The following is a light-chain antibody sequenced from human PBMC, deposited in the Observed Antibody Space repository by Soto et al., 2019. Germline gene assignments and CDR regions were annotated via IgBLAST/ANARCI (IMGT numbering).Light chain of an antibody. CDR3: SSYTSSSTRI. CDR1: SSDGGGFNY. J-gene: IGLJ1*01. V-gene: IGLV2-14*01. CDR2: EVS. Sequence: QSVLTQPASVSGSPGQSITFSCTGTSSDGGGFNYVSWYQQHPGKAPTLIIYEVSNRPSGVSRRFSGSKSGKTASLTISGLQAEDEADYYCSSYTSSSTRIFGTGTKVTVL.